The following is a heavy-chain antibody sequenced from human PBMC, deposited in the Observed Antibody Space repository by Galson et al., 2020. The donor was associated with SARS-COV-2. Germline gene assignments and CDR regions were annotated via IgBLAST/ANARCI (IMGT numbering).Heavy chain of an antibody. CDR1: GFTFSSYA. J-gene: IGHJ6*02. CDR2: ISYDGSNK. CDR3: ARDRKYYDICTGYYPRGPQYYYYYGMDV. D-gene: IGHD3-9*01. V-gene: IGHV3-30*04. Sequence: GGSLRLSCAASGFTFSSYAMHWVRQAPGKGLEWVAVISYDGSNKYYADSVKGRFTISRDNSKNTLYLQMNSLRAEDTAVYYCARDRKYYDICTGYYPRGPQYYYYYGMDVWGQGTTVTVSS.